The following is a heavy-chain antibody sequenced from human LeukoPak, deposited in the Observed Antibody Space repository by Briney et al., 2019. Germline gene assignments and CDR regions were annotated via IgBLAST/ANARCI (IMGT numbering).Heavy chain of an antibody. Sequence: ASVKVSCKASGYTFTGYYMHWVRQAPGQGLEWMGWISAYNGNTNYAQKLQGRVTMTTDTSTSTAYMELRSLRSDDTAVYYCARDELMTPDYYDSSGYGYWGQGTLVTVSS. D-gene: IGHD3-22*01. CDR2: ISAYNGNT. V-gene: IGHV1-18*04. CDR3: ARDELMTPDYYDSSGYGY. CDR1: GYTFTGYY. J-gene: IGHJ4*02.